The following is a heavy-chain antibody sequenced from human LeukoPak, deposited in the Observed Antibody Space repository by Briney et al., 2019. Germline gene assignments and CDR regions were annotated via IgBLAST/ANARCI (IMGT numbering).Heavy chain of an antibody. V-gene: IGHV3-74*03. CDR1: GFTFSTYW. CDR2: ISGDGSDT. CDR3: ARVRTDSSGYYYEGLDY. Sequence: GGSLRLSCAASGFTFSTYWLHWVRQAPGKGMVWVSRISGDGSDTEYADSMKGRFTVSRDNAKNTLYLEMNSLRAEDTAVYYCARVRTDSSGYYYEGLDYWGQGTLVTVSS. J-gene: IGHJ4*02. D-gene: IGHD3-22*01.